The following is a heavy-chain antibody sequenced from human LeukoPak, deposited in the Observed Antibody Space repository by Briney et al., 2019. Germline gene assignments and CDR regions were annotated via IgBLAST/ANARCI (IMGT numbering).Heavy chain of an antibody. V-gene: IGHV3-48*03. Sequence: PGGSLRLSCAASGFTFSSYEMTWVRQAPGKGLEWVSYISSSGSTIYYADSVKGRFTISRDNAKNSLYLQMNSLRAEDTAVYYCARILVATGGMDVWGKGTTVTVSS. CDR2: ISSSGSTI. D-gene: IGHD5-12*01. CDR1: GFTFSSYE. J-gene: IGHJ6*04. CDR3: ARILVATGGMDV.